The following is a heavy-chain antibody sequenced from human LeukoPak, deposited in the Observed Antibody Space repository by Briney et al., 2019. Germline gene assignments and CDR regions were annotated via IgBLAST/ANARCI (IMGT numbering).Heavy chain of an antibody. J-gene: IGHJ5*02. Sequence: PSETLSLTCTVSGGSISNHYWSWIRQPPGKGLEWIGYIYYSGSTSYNPSLKSRVTISVDTSKNQFSLKLSSVTAADTAVHYCARLNSGYEHWFDPWGQGTLVTVSS. CDR1: GGSISNHY. CDR3: ARLNSGYEHWFDP. CDR2: IYYSGST. D-gene: IGHD5-12*01. V-gene: IGHV4-59*08.